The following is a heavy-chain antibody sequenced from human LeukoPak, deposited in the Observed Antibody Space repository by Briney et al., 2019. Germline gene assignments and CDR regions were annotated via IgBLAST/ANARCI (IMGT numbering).Heavy chain of an antibody. CDR1: GLTFSAYA. CDR2: ISYDGSNK. D-gene: IGHD4-17*01. Sequence: GGSLRLSCAASGLTFSAYAMHWVRQAPGKGLEWVAVISYDGSNKYYADSVEGRFTIFRDNSKNTVHLQMNSLKSEDTAAYYCARGQVGPFGDYGLVDYWGQGTPVIVSS. J-gene: IGHJ4*02. V-gene: IGHV3-30-3*01. CDR3: ARGQVGPFGDYGLVDY.